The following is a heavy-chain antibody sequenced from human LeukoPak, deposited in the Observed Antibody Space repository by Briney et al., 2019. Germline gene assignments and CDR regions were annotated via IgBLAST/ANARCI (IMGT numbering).Heavy chain of an antibody. J-gene: IGHJ6*02. D-gene: IGHD6-13*01. CDR1: GFPFSSYW. V-gene: IGHV3-7*01. CDR2: IKQDGSKK. Sequence: GGSLRLSCVASGFPFSSYWMTWVRQAPGKGLEWVANIKQDGSKKSYVDSVKGRFTISRDNSKNTLYLQMNSLRAEDTAVYYCARDGTAADTYYYYGMDVWGQGTTVTVSS. CDR3: ARDGTAADTYYYYGMDV.